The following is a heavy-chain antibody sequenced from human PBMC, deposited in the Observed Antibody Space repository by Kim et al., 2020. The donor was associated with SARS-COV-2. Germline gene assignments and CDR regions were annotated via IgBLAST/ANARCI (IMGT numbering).Heavy chain of an antibody. J-gene: IGHJ5*02. V-gene: IGHV3-49*03. CDR2: IRSKAYGGTT. D-gene: IGHD3-3*01. CDR1: GFTFGDYA. Sequence: GGSLRLSCTASGFTFGDYAMSWFRQAPGKGLEWVGFIRSKAYGGTTEYAASVKGRFTISRDDSKSIAYLQMNSLKTEDTAVYYCTRVGITIFGSPYWFDPWGQGTLVTVSS. CDR3: TRVGITIFGSPYWFDP.